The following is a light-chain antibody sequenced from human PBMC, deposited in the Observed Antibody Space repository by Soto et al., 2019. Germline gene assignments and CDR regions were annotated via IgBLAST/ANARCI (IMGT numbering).Light chain of an antibody. Sequence: DIVMTQSPDSLAVSLGERATINCKSSQSVLYSSNNKNYLAWYQQKPGQPPKLLIYWASTRESGVPDRFSGGGSGTDFTLTSSSLQAEHVAVYYCQQYYSTPLTFGPGTIVDIK. CDR2: WAS. CDR1: QSVLYSSNNKNY. V-gene: IGKV4-1*01. CDR3: QQYYSTPLT. J-gene: IGKJ3*01.